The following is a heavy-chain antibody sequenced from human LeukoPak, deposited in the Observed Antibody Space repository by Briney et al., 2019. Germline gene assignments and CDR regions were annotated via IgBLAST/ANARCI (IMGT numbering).Heavy chain of an antibody. J-gene: IGHJ6*02. CDR1: GYSFSNYW. V-gene: IGHV5-51*01. CDR2: IYPADSDT. Sequence: GESRKISGKGSGYSFSNYWSGWVRQMPGKGLEWMLRIYPADSDTRYSPSFQGQVTISADKFISTDYLQWSSLKASDTAMYYCERHYVLRSSMDVWGQGTTVTVSS. D-gene: IGHD2-15*01. CDR3: ERHYVLRSSMDV.